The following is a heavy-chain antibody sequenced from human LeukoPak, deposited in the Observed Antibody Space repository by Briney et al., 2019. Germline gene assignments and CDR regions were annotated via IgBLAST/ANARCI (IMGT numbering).Heavy chain of an antibody. CDR1: GYTFTGYY. V-gene: IGHV1-2*06. CDR2: INPNSGGT. J-gene: IGHJ3*02. D-gene: IGHD4-23*01. CDR3: ARGGNRRGYDAFDI. Sequence: ASVKVSRKASGYTFTGYYMHWVRQAPGQGLEWMGRINPNSGGTNYAQKFQGRVTMTRDTSISTAYMELSWLRSDDTAVYYCARGGNRRGYDAFDIWGQGTMVTVSS.